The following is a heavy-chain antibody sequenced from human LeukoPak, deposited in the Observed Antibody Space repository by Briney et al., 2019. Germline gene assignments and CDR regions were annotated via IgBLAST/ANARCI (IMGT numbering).Heavy chain of an antibody. Sequence: GSLRLSCATSGFNFDRYTIHWVRQAPGKGLEWVSLAGWAGGTTFYSDPVRGRFTISRDSGRKSVYLQMNRLTTDDTAFYFCAKELDTMFFDYWGQGALVTVSS. J-gene: IGHJ4*02. CDR2: AGWAGGTT. CDR3: AKELDTMFFDY. V-gene: IGHV3-43*01. D-gene: IGHD3-10*02. CDR1: GFNFDRYT.